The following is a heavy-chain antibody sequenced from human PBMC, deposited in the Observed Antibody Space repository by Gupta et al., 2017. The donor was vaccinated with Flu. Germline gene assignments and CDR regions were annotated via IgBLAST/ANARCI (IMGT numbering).Heavy chain of an antibody. V-gene: IGHV2-70*04. CDR2: LDWDGDK. CDR3: ARTSCMGGDCYSGLYDY. Sequence: SWVRQPPGKALEWLARLDWDGDKVYSASLRTRLTISEDTSKNQVVLTMTNMDPVDTATYYCARTSCMGGDCYSGLYDYWGQGILVTVSS. J-gene: IGHJ4*02. D-gene: IGHD2-21*02.